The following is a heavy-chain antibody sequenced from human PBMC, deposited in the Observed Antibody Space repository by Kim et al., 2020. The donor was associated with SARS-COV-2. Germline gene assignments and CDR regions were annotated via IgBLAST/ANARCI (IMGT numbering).Heavy chain of an antibody. V-gene: IGHV1-46*01. J-gene: IGHJ4*02. D-gene: IGHD1-1*01. CDR2: GGRS. CDR3: ARNSWNDY. Sequence: GGRSSYARKFQGRVTMTRDTSTSTVYMELSSLRSEDTAVYYCARNSWNDYWGQGTLVTVSS.